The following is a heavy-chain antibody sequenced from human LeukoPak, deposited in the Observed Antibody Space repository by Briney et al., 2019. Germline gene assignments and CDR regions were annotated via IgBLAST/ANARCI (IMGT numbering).Heavy chain of an antibody. J-gene: IGHJ5*02. Sequence: GGSLRLSCAASGFTFSDYYMSWIRQAPGKGLEWVSYISSSGSTIYYADSVKGRFTISRDNAKNSLYLQMNSLSAEDTALYYCAKDSADDYGDYSWFDPWGQGTLVTVSS. D-gene: IGHD4-17*01. V-gene: IGHV3-11*01. CDR1: GFTFSDYY. CDR3: AKDSADDYGDYSWFDP. CDR2: ISSSGSTI.